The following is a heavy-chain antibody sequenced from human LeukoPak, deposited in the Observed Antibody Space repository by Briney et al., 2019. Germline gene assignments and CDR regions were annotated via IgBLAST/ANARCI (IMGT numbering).Heavy chain of an antibody. J-gene: IGHJ4*02. CDR1: GYTFTSYY. CDR3: AREDVRANGVFD. V-gene: IGHV1-46*01. D-gene: IGHD2-8*01. Sequence: GASVKVSCKASGYTFTSYYMHWARQAPGQGLEWMGIINPSGGSTSYAQKFQGRVTMTRDTSTSTVYMELSSLRSEDTAVYYCAREDVRANGVFDWGQGTLVTVSS. CDR2: INPSGGST.